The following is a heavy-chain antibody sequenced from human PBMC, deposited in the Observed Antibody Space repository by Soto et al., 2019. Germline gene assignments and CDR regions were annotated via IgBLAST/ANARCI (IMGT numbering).Heavy chain of an antibody. CDR3: IRYCSRWDLNKDNFRVDV. Sequence: QVRLVQSGTEVKKPGASVMVSCKATGYTFANYAIHWVRQAPGQDFEWMGWINAGNGNTRNSQKFHARVHFTIDTSANTANSEVGSVRFALTAVYSCIRYCSRWDLNKDNFRVDVWGQGTTVTVSS. CDR2: INAGNGNT. V-gene: IGHV1-3*01. J-gene: IGHJ6*02. CDR1: GYTFANYA. D-gene: IGHD2-15*01.